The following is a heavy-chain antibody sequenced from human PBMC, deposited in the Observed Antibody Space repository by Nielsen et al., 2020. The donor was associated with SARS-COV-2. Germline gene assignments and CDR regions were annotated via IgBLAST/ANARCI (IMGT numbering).Heavy chain of an antibody. CDR2: IYYSGST. CDR3: ARESASRVAGNAKLAPLMDV. V-gene: IGHV4-31*03. CDR1: GGSISSGGYY. J-gene: IGHJ6*02. Sequence: SETLSLTCTVSGGSISSGGYYWSWIRQHPGKGLEWIGYIYYSGSTYYNPSLKSRVTISVDTSKNQFSLKLSSVTAADTAVYYCARESASRVAGNAKLAPLMDVWGQGTTVTVSS. D-gene: IGHD6-19*01.